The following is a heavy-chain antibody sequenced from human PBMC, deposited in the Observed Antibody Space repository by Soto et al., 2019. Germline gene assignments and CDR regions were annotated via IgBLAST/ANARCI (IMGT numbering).Heavy chain of an antibody. D-gene: IGHD3-22*01. V-gene: IGHV3-30*03. CDR2: ISYDGSTK. J-gene: IGHJ4*02. CDR1: GFTFSIYG. CDR3: ARGPQYYFDGSGPADG. Sequence: QVQLVESGGDVVQPGTSLRLSCAASGFTFSIYGIHWVRQAPGKGLEWVGVISYDGSTKYYADYVKGRFTISRDNSKNSVYLQMNSLTGEDTALYYCARGPQYYFDGSGPADGWGQGTLVTVSS.